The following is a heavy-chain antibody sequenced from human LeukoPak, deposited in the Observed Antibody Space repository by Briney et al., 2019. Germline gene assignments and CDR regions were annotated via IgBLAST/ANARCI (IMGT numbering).Heavy chain of an antibody. J-gene: IGHJ4*02. V-gene: IGHV4-39*01. Sequence: PSETLSLTCTVSGGSISSYYWSWIRQPPGKGLEWIGSIYYSGSTYYNPSLKSRVTISVDTSKNQFSLKLSSVTAADTAVYYCARHQQGFLEWLAPPNFDYWGQGTLVTVSS. CDR3: ARHQQGFLEWLAPPNFDY. CDR2: IYYSGST. CDR1: GGSISSYY. D-gene: IGHD3-3*01.